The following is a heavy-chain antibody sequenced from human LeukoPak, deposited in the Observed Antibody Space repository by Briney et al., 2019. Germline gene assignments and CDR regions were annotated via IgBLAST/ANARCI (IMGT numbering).Heavy chain of an antibody. CDR3: AAEKNSGSYLTFDH. D-gene: IGHD1-26*01. V-gene: IGHV1-58*02. CDR2: IVVGSGNT. J-gene: IGHJ4*02. Sequence: GASVKVSCKASGYTFTSYYMHWVRQARGQRLEWIGWIVVGSGNTNYAQKFQERVTITRDMSTSTAYMELSSLRSEDTAVYYCAAEKNSGSYLTFDHWGQGTLVTVSS. CDR1: GYTFTSYY.